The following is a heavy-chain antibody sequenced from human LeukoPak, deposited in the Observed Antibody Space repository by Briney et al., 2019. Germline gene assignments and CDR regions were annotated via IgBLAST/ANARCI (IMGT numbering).Heavy chain of an antibody. CDR3: ARFKVDVVNFHYYMDV. D-gene: IGHD5-12*01. CDR1: GGSISSGGYS. Sequence: PSETLSLTCAVSGGSISSGGYSWSWIRQPPGKGLEWIGSIYYSGSTYYNPSLKSRVTISVDTSKNQFSLKLSSVTAADTAVYYCARFKVDVVNFHYYMDVWGKGTTIAVSS. J-gene: IGHJ6*03. V-gene: IGHV4-30-2*03. CDR2: IYYSGST.